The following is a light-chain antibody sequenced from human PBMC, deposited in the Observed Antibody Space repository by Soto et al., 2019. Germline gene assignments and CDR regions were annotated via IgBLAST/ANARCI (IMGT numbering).Light chain of an antibody. CDR1: SSDVGGYNY. CDR3: SSYKRSSSV. J-gene: IGLJ1*01. CDR2: DVS. V-gene: IGLV2-14*01. Sequence: QSVLTQPASVSGSPGQSITISCTGTSSDVGGYNYVSWYQQHPGKAPKLMIYDVSNRPSGVSNRFSGSKSGNTASLTISGLQAEDEANNYPSSYKRSSSVFGTGTK.